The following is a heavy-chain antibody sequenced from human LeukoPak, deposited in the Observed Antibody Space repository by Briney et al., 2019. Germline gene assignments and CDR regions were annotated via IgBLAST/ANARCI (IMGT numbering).Heavy chain of an antibody. J-gene: IGHJ6*02. CDR1: GGTFSSYS. D-gene: IGHD2-2*01. V-gene: IGHV1-69*02. CDR2: NIPILGIA. Sequence: SVKVCCKASGGTFSSYSISWVRQAPGQGLEWMGRNIPILGIANDAQKFQGRVTITADKSTSTAYMELSSLRSEDTAVYYCARDGVVRPPDCSSTSCPYNYYYYGMDVWGQGTTVTVSS. CDR3: ARDGVVRPPDCSSTSCPYNYYYYGMDV.